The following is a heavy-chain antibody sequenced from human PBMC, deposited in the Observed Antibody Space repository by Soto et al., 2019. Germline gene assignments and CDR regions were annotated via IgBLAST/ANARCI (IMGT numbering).Heavy chain of an antibody. Sequence: ASVKGSCRASGYTFTIYAMHWVRQAPGQRLEWMGWINAGNGNTKYSQKFQGRVTITRDTSASTAYMELSSLRSEDTAVYYCASHYGSGSSYFDYWGQGTLVTVSS. CDR1: GYTFTIYA. D-gene: IGHD3-10*01. J-gene: IGHJ4*02. CDR3: ASHYGSGSSYFDY. CDR2: INAGNGNT. V-gene: IGHV1-3*01.